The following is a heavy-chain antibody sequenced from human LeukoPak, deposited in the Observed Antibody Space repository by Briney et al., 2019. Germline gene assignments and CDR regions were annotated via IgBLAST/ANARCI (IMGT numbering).Heavy chain of an antibody. D-gene: IGHD4-17*01. CDR2: TI. J-gene: IGHJ4*02. V-gene: IGHV3-11*01. Sequence: TIYYADSVQGRFTISRDNAKNSLYLQMNSLRAEDTAVYYCARRRTRYGDYEFDHWGQGTLVTVSS. CDR3: ARRRTRYGDYEFDH.